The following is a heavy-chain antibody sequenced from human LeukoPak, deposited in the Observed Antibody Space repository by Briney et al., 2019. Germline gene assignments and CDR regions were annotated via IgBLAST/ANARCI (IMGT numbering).Heavy chain of an antibody. J-gene: IGHJ6*02. CDR2: INPNSGGT. CDR1: GYTFTGYY. V-gene: IGHV1-2*02. CDR3: ARDWADYYYGMDV. D-gene: IGHD3-16*01. Sequence: GASVKVSCKASGYTFTGYYMHWVRQAPGQGLKWMGWINPNSGGTNYAQKFQGRVTMTRDTSISTAYMELSRLRSDDTAVYYCARDWADYYYGMDVWGQGTTVTVSS.